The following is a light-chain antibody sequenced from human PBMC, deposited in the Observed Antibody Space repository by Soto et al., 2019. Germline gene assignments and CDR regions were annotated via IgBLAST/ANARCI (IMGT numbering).Light chain of an antibody. CDR2: DDN. J-gene: IGLJ1*01. CDR1: ASNIGNNS. CDR3: GTWDTSLPACV. Sequence: QSVLTQPPSVSAAPGQRVTISCSGSASNIGNNSASWYQQLPGAAPKLLIYDDNNRPSGIPDRFSGSKSGTSATLGITGLQTGDEADYYCGTWDTSLPACVFGPGTKVTVL. V-gene: IGLV1-51*01.